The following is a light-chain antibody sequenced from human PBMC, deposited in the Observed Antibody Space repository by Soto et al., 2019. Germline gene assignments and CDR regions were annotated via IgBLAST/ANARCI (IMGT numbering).Light chain of an antibody. Sequence: DIQMTQSPSSLSASVEDRVTITCRASQRISSYLNWYQQKPVKAPKLLIYAASSLQSGVPSRFSGRGSGTDFTLTISSLQPEEFATYSCQQSYSTRWTFGQGNKGELK. J-gene: IGKJ1*01. CDR1: QRISSY. CDR2: AAS. V-gene: IGKV1-39*01. CDR3: QQSYSTRWT.